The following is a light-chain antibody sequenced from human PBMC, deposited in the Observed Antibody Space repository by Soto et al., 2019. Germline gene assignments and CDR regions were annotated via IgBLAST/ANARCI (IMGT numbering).Light chain of an antibody. CDR1: QSVSSSY. CDR3: KQYGSSPRT. V-gene: IGKV3-20*01. CDR2: GAA. Sequence: EIVLTQSPGTLSLSPGERVILSCRASQSVSSSYLAWYQQKPGQAPRLLIYGAASRATGIADRFSGSGSGTDFTLTISRLEPEDFAVYYCKQYGSSPRTFGQGTKVEIK. J-gene: IGKJ1*01.